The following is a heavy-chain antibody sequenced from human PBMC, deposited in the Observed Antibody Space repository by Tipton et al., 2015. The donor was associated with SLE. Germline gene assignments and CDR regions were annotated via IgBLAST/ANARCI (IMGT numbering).Heavy chain of an antibody. Sequence: LRLSCTVSGGSISSSNYYWGWIRQPPGKGLEWIGSIYYSGSTYYNPSLKSRVSISVVTSKNQFFLNLHSVTAADTAVYYCARGGASVLIRNCYFDYWGQGSLVTVSS. CDR2: IYYSGST. D-gene: IGHD2-8*01. J-gene: IGHJ4*01. V-gene: IGHV4-39*07. CDR1: GGSISSSNYY. CDR3: ARGGASVLIRNCYFDY.